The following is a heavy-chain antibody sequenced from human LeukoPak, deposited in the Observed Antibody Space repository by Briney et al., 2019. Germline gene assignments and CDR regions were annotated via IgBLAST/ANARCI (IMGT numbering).Heavy chain of an antibody. D-gene: IGHD6-13*01. CDR3: ARVRYSSSWYSFDY. J-gene: IGHJ4*02. Sequence: ASVKVSCKASGGTFSSYAISWVRQAPGQGLEWMGWINPHSGGTNYAQNFQGRVTMTRDTSITTVDMELRSLRSDDTAVYYCARVRYSSSWYSFDYWGQGTLVTVSS. CDR2: INPHSGGT. V-gene: IGHV1-2*02. CDR1: GGTFSSYA.